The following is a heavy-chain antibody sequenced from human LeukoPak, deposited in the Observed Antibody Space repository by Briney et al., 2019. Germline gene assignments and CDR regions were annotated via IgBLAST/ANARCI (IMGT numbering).Heavy chain of an antibody. CDR1: GYTFTSYD. CDR3: ARGNIAARRFDY. D-gene: IGHD6-6*01. J-gene: IGHJ4*02. CDR2: MNPNSGNT. Sequence: ASVKVSCKASGYTFTSYDINWVRQATGQGLEWMGWMNPNSGNTGYAQKFQGRVTITRNTSISTAYMELSSLRSEDTAVYYCARGNIAARRFDYWGQGTLVTVSS. V-gene: IGHV1-8*03.